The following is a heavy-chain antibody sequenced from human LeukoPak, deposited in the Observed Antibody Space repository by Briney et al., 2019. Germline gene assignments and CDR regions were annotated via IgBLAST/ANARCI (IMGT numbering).Heavy chain of an antibody. CDR3: ARANRIAASPWPQYYYYGMDV. CDR2: IYYSGST. V-gene: IGHV4-59*01. CDR1: GGSISSYY. J-gene: IGHJ6*02. Sequence: SETLSLTCTVSGGSISSYYWSWIRQPPGKGLEWIGYIYYSGSTNYNPSLKSRGTISVDTSKNQFSLKLSSVTAADTAVYYCARANRIAASPWPQYYYYGMDVWGQGTTVTVSS. D-gene: IGHD6-6*01.